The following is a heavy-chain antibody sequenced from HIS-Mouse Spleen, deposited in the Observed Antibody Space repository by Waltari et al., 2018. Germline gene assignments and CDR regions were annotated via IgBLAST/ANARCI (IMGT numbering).Heavy chain of an antibody. CDR2: RNPTSGNT. CDR3: ARRDSSSWYYYYGMDV. V-gene: IGHV1-8*01. J-gene: IGHJ6*02. D-gene: IGHD6-13*01. Sequence: QVQLVQSGAEVKKPGASVKVSCKASGYTFTSYETNWVRQATGQGLEWMGWRNPTSGNTGYAQKFQGRVTMTRNTSISTAYMELSSLRSEDTAVYYCARRDSSSWYYYYGMDVWGQGTTVTVSS. CDR1: GYTFTSYE.